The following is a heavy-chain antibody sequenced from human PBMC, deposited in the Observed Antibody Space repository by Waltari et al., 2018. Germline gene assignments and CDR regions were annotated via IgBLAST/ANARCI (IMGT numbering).Heavy chain of an antibody. V-gene: IGHV4-34*01. Sequence: QVQLQQWGAGLLKPSETLSLTCAVYGGSFSGYYWRWIRQPPGKGLGWIGEMKHSGRTNYNQTLKMRVTISVDTSKNQFSLKLSSVTAADTAVYYCAGGYDMLTGYPPAYWGQGTLVTVSS. CDR3: AGGYDMLTGYPPAY. J-gene: IGHJ4*02. CDR2: MKHSGRT. CDR1: GGSFSGYY. D-gene: IGHD3-9*01.